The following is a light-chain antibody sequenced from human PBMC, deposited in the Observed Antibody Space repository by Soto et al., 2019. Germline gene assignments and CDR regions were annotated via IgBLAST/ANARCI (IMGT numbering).Light chain of an antibody. CDR2: DVT. V-gene: IGLV2-14*03. J-gene: IGLJ2*01. Sequence: QSALTQPASVSGPPGQSITISCTGTSSDVGGYEYVSWYQQHPGKAPKLIIYDVTNRPSGVSSRFSGSKSGNTASLTISGLQPEDEADYYCNSFISSTTPLVFGGGTKLTVL. CDR3: NSFISSTTPLV. CDR1: SSDVGGYEY.